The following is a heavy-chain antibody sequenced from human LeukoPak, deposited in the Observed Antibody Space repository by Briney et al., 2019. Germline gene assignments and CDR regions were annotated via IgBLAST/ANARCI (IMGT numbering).Heavy chain of an antibody. CDR1: GYSFTSYW. V-gene: IGHV5-51*01. Sequence: GESLKISCKGSGYSFTSYWIGWVRQLPGKGLEWMGFIYPGDSDTRHNPSFQGQVTFSADKSISTAYLQWSSLKASDTAMYYCARTSGDNDGNALYFDYWGQGTLVTVSS. D-gene: IGHD4-23*01. CDR2: IYPGDSDT. CDR3: ARTSGDNDGNALYFDY. J-gene: IGHJ4*02.